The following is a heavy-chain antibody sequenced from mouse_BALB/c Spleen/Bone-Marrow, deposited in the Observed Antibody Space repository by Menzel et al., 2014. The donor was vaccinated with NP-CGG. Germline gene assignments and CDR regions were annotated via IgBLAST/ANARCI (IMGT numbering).Heavy chain of an antibody. Sequence: VMLVESGPGLVSPSQSLSITCTVSGFSLTSYGVHWVRQPPGKGLEWLGIIWAGGGTNYNSALMSRLSISKDNSKSQVFLKMNSLQSDDTAMYYCAISYFGTYEYYFDFWGQGTTRTGSS. V-gene: IGHV2-9*02. CDR1: GFSLTSYG. CDR3: AISYFGTYEYYFDF. CDR2: IWAGGGT. J-gene: IGHJ2*01. D-gene: IGHD2-10*01.